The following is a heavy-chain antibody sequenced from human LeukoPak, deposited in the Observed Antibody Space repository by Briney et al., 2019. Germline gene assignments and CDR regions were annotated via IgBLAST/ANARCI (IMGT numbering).Heavy chain of an antibody. CDR2: ISYDGSNK. CDR1: GFTFSSYG. D-gene: IGHD5-18*01. Sequence: PGGSLRLSCAASGFTFSSYGMHWVRQAPGKGLEWVAVISYDGSNKYYADSVKGRFTISRDNSKNTLYLQMNSLRAEDTAVYYCAGGVDTAMVRYDYWGQGTLVTVSS. J-gene: IGHJ4*02. CDR3: AGGVDTAMVRYDY. V-gene: IGHV3-30*03.